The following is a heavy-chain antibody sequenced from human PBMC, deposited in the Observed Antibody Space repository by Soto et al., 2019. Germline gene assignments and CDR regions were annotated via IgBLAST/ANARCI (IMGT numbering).Heavy chain of an antibody. J-gene: IGHJ3*02. CDR3: AVLQLGYNWNEGAFDI. Sequence: QVQLVQSGAEVKKPGSSVKVSCKASGGTFSSYTISWVRQAPGQGLEWMRRIIPILGIANYAQKFQGRVTIRADKSTSTAYMELGSLRSEDTAVYYCAVLQLGYNWNEGAFDIWGQGTMVPVSS. D-gene: IGHD1-1*01. CDR2: IIPILGIA. V-gene: IGHV1-69*02. CDR1: GGTFSSYT.